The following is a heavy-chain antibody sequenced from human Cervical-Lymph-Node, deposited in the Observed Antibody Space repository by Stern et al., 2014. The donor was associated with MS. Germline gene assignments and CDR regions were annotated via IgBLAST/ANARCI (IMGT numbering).Heavy chain of an antibody. CDR1: GYTFTSYD. V-gene: IGHV1-8*01. Sequence: VQLVESGAEVKKPGASVKVSCKASGYTFTSYDINWVRQATGQGLEWMGWMNPNSGNTGYAQKFQGRVTMTRNPSISTAYMDLSSLRSEDTAVYYCARGGVRYFDWLLPDFDYWGQGTLVTVSS. CDR2: MNPNSGNT. D-gene: IGHD3-9*01. J-gene: IGHJ4*02. CDR3: ARGGVRYFDWLLPDFDY.